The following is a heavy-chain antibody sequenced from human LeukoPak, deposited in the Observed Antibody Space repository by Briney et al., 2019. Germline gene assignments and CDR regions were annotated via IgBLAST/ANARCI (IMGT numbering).Heavy chain of an antibody. CDR2: INPSGGST. CDR3: ARETELLPFDY. V-gene: IGHV1-46*01. J-gene: IGHJ4*02. Sequence: ASVKVSCKASGYTFTSYYMHWVRQAPGQGLGWMGIINPSGGSTSYAQKFQGRVTITRDTSASTAYMELSSLRSEDTAVYYCARETELLPFDYWGQGTLVTVSS. CDR1: GYTFTSYY. D-gene: IGHD1-26*01.